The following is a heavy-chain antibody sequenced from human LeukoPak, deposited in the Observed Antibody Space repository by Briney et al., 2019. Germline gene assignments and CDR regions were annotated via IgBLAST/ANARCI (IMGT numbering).Heavy chain of an antibody. CDR2: ISSSSSYI. Sequence: PGGSLRLSCAASGFTFSSYSMNWVRQAPGKGLEWVSSISSSSSYIYYVDSVKGRFTISRDNAKNSLYLQMNSLRAEDTAVYYCARDALYEEGLVDYWGQGTLVTVSS. J-gene: IGHJ4*02. CDR3: ARDALYEEGLVDY. V-gene: IGHV3-21*01. D-gene: IGHD5/OR15-5a*01. CDR1: GFTFSSYS.